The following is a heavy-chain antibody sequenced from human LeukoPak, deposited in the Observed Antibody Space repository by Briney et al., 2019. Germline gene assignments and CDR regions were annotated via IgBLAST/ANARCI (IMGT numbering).Heavy chain of an antibody. CDR1: GFIFSSYG. J-gene: IGHJ4*02. CDR3: AKVSMVRGVTDKIDY. D-gene: IGHD3-10*01. V-gene: IGHV3-23*01. CDR2: ISGSGGST. Sequence: GGSLRLSCAASGFIFSSYGMSWVRQAPGKGLEWVSAISGSGGSTYYADSVKGRFTISRDNSKNTLYLQMNSLRAEDTAVYYCAKVSMVRGVTDKIDYWGQGTLVTVSS.